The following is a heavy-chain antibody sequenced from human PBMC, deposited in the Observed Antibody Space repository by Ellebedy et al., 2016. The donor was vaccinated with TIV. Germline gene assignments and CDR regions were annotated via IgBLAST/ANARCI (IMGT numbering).Heavy chain of an antibody. Sequence: GESLKISCKGSGYSFPSYCIGWVRQMPGKGLEWMGTIYPGDSDTRYGPSFQGQVTISADKSISTAYLQWSSLKASDTAMYYCARRFSSLRFGVFDPWGQGTLVTVSS. CDR1: GYSFPSYC. CDR2: IYPGDSDT. V-gene: IGHV5-51*01. J-gene: IGHJ5*02. D-gene: IGHD5/OR15-5a*01. CDR3: ARRFSSLRFGVFDP.